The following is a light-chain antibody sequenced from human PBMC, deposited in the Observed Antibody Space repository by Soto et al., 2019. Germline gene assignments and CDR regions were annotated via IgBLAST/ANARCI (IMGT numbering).Light chain of an antibody. CDR2: DAS. V-gene: IGKV1-13*02. Sequence: AIQLTQSPSSLSASVGDRVTITCRASQGISSALAWYQQKPGKAPKLLIYDASSLESGVPSRFSGSGSGTDFTFTISSLQPEDFATYYCQQFNSYPLYTFGQGTKLEIK. CDR3: QQFNSYPLYT. J-gene: IGKJ2*01. CDR1: QGISSA.